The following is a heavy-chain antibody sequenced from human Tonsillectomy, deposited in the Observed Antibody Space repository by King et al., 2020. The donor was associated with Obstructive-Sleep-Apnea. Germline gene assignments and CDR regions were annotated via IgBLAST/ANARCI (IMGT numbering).Heavy chain of an antibody. CDR3: AREPAAIPIYIDY. V-gene: IGHV2-26*01. CDR1: GFSLSSAKMG. CDR2: IFSDDEK. D-gene: IGHD2-2*01. Sequence: FTLKESGPVLVKPTETLTLTCTVSGFSLSSAKMGVSWIRQPPGKALEWLADIFSDDEKSYSTSLRGRLTISKDTSKSQVVLKFTNMDPVDTATYYCAREPAAIPIYIDYWGQGTLVTVSS. J-gene: IGHJ4*02.